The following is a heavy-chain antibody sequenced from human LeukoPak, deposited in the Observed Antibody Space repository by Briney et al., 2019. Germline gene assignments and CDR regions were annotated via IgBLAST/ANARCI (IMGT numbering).Heavy chain of an antibody. J-gene: IGHJ4*02. V-gene: IGHV3-30-3*01. Sequence: GGSLRLSCAASGFTFSTYAMHWVRQAPGKGLEWVAVISYNGSNKYYADSVKGRFTISRDNSKNTLYLQMNSLRAEDTAVYYCARVDCSSTSCSGPYYFDYWGQGTLVTVSS. CDR1: GFTFSTYA. CDR2: ISYNGSNK. D-gene: IGHD2-2*01. CDR3: ARVDCSSTSCSGPYYFDY.